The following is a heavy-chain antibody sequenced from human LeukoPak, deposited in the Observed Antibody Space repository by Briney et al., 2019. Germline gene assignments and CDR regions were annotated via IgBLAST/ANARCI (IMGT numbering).Heavy chain of an antibody. D-gene: IGHD5-18*01. V-gene: IGHV1-69*13. CDR3: AYGYSYIAF. CDR1: GGTFSSYA. J-gene: IGHJ4*02. CDR2: ITPIFGTT. Sequence: SVKVSCKASGGTFSSYAFNWVRQAPGQGLEWMGGITPIFGTTDYAEKFQGRVTVTADASTYTAFMELSGLRSEDTAVYFCAYGYSYIAFWGQGTLVTVSS.